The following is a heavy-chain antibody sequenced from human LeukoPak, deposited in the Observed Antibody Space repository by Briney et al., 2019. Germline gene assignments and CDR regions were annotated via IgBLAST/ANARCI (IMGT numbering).Heavy chain of an antibody. Sequence: SETLSLTCTVSGGSISSYYWSWIRQPPGKGLEWIGYIYYSGSTNYNPSLKSRVTISVDTSKNQFSLKLSSVTAADTAVYYCAREGLNMVRGVIPKEAWGWFDPWGQGTLVTVSS. CDR2: IYYSGST. D-gene: IGHD3-10*01. V-gene: IGHV4-59*12. CDR1: GGSISSYY. CDR3: AREGLNMVRGVIPKEAWGWFDP. J-gene: IGHJ5*02.